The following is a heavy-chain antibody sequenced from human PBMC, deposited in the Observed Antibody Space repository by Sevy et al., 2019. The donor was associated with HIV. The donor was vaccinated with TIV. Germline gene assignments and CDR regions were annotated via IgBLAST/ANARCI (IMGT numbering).Heavy chain of an antibody. CDR3: AKDTTSLWGYFDY. Sequence: GGSLRLSCAASGFSFSSYAMNWVRQAPGKGLEWVSAVSASGATTYYADSVKGRFTISRDNCRSTLYLQMDSLRADDTAVYYCAKDTTSLWGYFDYWGQGTLVTVSS. J-gene: IGHJ4*02. D-gene: IGHD2-2*01. CDR2: VSASGATT. V-gene: IGHV3-23*01. CDR1: GFSFSSYA.